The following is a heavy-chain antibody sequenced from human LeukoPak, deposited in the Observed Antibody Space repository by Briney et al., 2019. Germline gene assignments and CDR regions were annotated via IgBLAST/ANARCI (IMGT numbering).Heavy chain of an antibody. Sequence: GGSLRLSCAASGFTFSSYEMNWVRQAPGKGLEWVSYISSSGSTIYYADSVKGRFTISRDDAKNSLYLQMSSLRVEDTAIYYCARVPNDYGDSHMDYWGQGTLVTVSS. D-gene: IGHD4-17*01. CDR2: ISSSGSTI. CDR3: ARVPNDYGDSHMDY. V-gene: IGHV3-48*03. CDR1: GFTFSSYE. J-gene: IGHJ4*02.